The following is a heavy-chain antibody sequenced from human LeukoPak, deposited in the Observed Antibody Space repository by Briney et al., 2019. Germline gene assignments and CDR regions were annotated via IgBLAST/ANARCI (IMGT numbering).Heavy chain of an antibody. CDR1: GGSISSSSYY. V-gene: IGHV4-39*01. J-gene: IGHJ4*02. Sequence: PSETLSLTCSISGGSISSSSYYWGWIRQPPGKGLEWIGSFYYSGNTYYNPSLKSRVTISVDTSKNEFSLNLRSVTAADTAVYYCARTAGIAVAGSRQYFDYWGQGMLVTVS. D-gene: IGHD6-19*01. CDR3: ARTAGIAVAGSRQYFDY. CDR2: FYYSGNT.